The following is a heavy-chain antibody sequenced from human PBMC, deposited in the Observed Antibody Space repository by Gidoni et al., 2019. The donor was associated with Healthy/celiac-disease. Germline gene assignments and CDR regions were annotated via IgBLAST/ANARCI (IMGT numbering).Heavy chain of an antibody. J-gene: IGHJ2*01. CDR2: ISWNSGSI. CDR1: GFTLDDSA. D-gene: IGHD6-13*01. CDR3: AKACIAAAGDDWYFDL. V-gene: IGHV3-9*01. Sequence: EVQLVESGGGLVQPGRSLRLSCAASGFTLDDSAMYWVRQAPGQGLEWVSGISWNSGSIGYADSVKGRFTISRDNAKNSLYLQMNSLRAEDTALYYCAKACIAAAGDDWYFDLWGRGTLVTVSS.